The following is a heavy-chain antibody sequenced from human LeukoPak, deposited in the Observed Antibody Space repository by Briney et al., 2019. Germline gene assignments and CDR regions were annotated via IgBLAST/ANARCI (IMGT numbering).Heavy chain of an antibody. CDR1: GFXFSSYG. D-gene: IGHD2-15*01. CDR3: AREASTLLYYGMDV. J-gene: IGHJ6*02. V-gene: IGHV3-33*01. CDR2: IWYDGSNK. Sequence: PGRSLRLSCGASGFXFSSYGIHWVRQAPGKGLEWVAVIWYDGSNKYYADSVKGRFTISRDNSKNTLYLQMNSLRAEDTAVYYCAREASTLLYYGMDVWGQGTSVTVSS.